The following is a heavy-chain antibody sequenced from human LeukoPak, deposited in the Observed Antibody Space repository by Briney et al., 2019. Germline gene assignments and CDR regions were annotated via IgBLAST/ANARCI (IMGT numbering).Heavy chain of an antibody. CDR1: GGSFSGYY. J-gene: IGHJ5*02. V-gene: IGHV4-34*01. D-gene: IGHD6-13*01. CDR3: ARGPGSSSWYMGFDP. Sequence: SETLSLTCAVYGGSFSGYYWSWIRQPPGKGLEWIGEINHSGSTNYNPSLKSRVTISVDTSKNQFSLKLSSVTAADTAVYYCARGPGSSSWYMGFDPWGQGTLVTVSS. CDR2: INHSGST.